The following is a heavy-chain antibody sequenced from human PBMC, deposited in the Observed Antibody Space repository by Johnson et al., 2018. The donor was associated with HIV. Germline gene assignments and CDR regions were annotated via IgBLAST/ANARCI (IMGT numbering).Heavy chain of an antibody. J-gene: IGHJ3*02. D-gene: IGHD3-16*02. V-gene: IGHV3-20*04. CDR2: INWNGGST. Sequence: VLLVESGGGVVQPGRSLRLSCAASGFTVRKGLEWVSGINWNGGSTGYADSVKGRFTISRDNAKKSLYLQMNSLRAEDTALYYCARGLMITFGGVIVPYVFDIWGQGTMVTVSS. CDR3: ARGLMITFGGVIVPYVFDI. CDR1: GFTV.